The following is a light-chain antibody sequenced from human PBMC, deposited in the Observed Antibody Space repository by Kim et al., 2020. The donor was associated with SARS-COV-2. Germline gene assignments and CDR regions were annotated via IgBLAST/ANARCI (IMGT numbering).Light chain of an antibody. CDR3: QQRSDWIT. V-gene: IGKV3-11*01. CDR1: QSVGSY. J-gene: IGKJ5*01. CDR2: DVS. Sequence: LFPGKRATPSCRANQSVGSYLALYQQKPCQAPRLIIYDVSKRATGIPPRLSGSGSGKDFALTIRYLEPEDSAIYYCQQRSDWITFGQGTRLGIK.